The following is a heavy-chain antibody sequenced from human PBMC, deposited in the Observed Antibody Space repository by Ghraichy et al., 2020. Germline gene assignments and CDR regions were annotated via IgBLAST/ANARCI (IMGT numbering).Heavy chain of an antibody. Sequence: SETLSLTCTVSGGSVSGVSYYWSWIRQPAGKGLEWIGRIYTSGSTNYNPSLKSRVTISVDTSKNQFSLNLSSVTAADTAVYYCASRSGWYSDGMDVWGQGTTVTVSS. CDR3: ASRSGWYSDGMDV. D-gene: IGHD6-19*01. CDR1: GGSVSGVSYY. V-gene: IGHV4-61*02. J-gene: IGHJ6*02. CDR2: IYTSGST.